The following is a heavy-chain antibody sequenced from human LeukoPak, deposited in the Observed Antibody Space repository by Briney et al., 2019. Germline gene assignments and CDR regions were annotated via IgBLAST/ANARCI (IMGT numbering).Heavy chain of an antibody. V-gene: IGHV3-48*03. CDR1: GFTFRSYE. J-gene: IGHJ4*02. CDR2: LSSSGSAF. Sequence: PGGSLRLSCEDSGFTFRSYEMNWVRQAPGKGLEWIAYLSSSGSAFSYADSVKGRFTIARDNAKNSVYLEMNSLRADDTAVYYYARSARLMKGVVEVTALDDWGQGTLVTVSS. D-gene: IGHD3-3*01. CDR3: ARSARLMKGVVEVTALDD.